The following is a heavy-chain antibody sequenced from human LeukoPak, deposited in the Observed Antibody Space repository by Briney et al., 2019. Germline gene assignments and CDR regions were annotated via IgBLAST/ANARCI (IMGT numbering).Heavy chain of an antibody. CDR1: GYSFTCYW. Sequence: GESLKISCKGAGYSFTCYWIGGVRQMRGKGLWFIAIIYPGYSDTRYSPSFQGQVTISADKSISTAYLQWSSLKASDTAMYYWARSLSSGWARGYYFDYWGQGTLVTVSS. V-gene: IGHV5-51*01. CDR3: ARSLSSGWARGYYFDY. CDR2: IYPGYSDT. D-gene: IGHD6-19*01. J-gene: IGHJ4*02.